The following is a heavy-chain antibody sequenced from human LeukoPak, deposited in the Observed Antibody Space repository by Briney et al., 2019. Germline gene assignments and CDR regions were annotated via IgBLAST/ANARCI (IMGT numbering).Heavy chain of an antibody. Sequence: SETLSLTCTVSGGSISSYHWSRIRQPPGKGLEWIGYIYYSGSTNYNPSLKSRVTISVDTSKNQFSLKLSSVTAADTAVYYCARDLVGHFDYWGQGTLVTVSS. D-gene: IGHD2-15*01. CDR2: IYYSGST. J-gene: IGHJ4*02. V-gene: IGHV4-59*01. CDR3: ARDLVGHFDY. CDR1: GGSISSYH.